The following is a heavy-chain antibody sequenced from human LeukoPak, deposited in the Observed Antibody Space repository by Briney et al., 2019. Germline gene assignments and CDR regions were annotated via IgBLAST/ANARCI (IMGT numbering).Heavy chain of an antibody. J-gene: IGHJ4*02. Sequence: QAGGSLRLSCAASGFTFSGSWMHWVRQAPGKGLVWVSRINSDGSITTYADSVKGRFTISRDNTKNTLYLQMNSLRAEDTAVYYCARDYDFWSGFFDYWGQGTLVTVSS. CDR2: INSDGSIT. V-gene: IGHV3-74*01. D-gene: IGHD3-3*01. CDR3: ARDYDFWSGFFDY. CDR1: GFTFSGSW.